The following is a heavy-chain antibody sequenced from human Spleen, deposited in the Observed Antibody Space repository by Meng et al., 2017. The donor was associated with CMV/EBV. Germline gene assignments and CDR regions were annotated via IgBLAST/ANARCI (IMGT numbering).Heavy chain of an antibody. CDR3: ARDAESSWIQLWFYFDP. V-gene: IGHV1-69*10. CDR2: IIPILGIA. CDR1: GGTFSSYA. D-gene: IGHD5-18*01. J-gene: IGHJ5*02. Sequence: SVKVSCKASGGTFSSYAISWVRQAPGQGLEWMGGIIPILGIANYAQKFQGRVTITADKSTSTAYMELSSLRSEDTAVYYCARDAESSWIQLWFYFDPWGQGTLVTVSS.